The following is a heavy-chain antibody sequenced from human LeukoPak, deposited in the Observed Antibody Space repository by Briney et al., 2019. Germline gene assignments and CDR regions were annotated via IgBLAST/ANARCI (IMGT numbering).Heavy chain of an antibody. D-gene: IGHD2-15*01. CDR3: ARVCSGGSCLLYYYYYGMDV. CDR2: MNPNSGNT. CDR1: GYTFTSYD. V-gene: IGHV1-8*01. Sequence: GASVKVSCKASGYTFTSYDINWVRQATGQGLEWMGWMNPNSGNTGYAQKFQGRVTMTRNTSISTAYMELSSLRSEDTAVYYCARVCSGGSCLLYYYYYGMDVWGQGTTVTVSS. J-gene: IGHJ6*02.